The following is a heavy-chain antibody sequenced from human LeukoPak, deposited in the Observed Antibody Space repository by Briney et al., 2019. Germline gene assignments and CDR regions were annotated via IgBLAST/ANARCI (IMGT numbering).Heavy chain of an antibody. CDR3: ARDRPYYYGSVTYYFDY. V-gene: IGHV3-30*04. Sequence: GGSLRLSCAASGFTFSSYAMHWVRQAPGKGLEWVAVISYDGSNKYYADSVKGRFTISRDNSKNTLYLQMYSLRAEDAAVYYCARDRPYYYGSVTYYFDYWGQGTLVTVSS. CDR2: ISYDGSNK. J-gene: IGHJ4*02. CDR1: GFTFSSYA. D-gene: IGHD3-10*01.